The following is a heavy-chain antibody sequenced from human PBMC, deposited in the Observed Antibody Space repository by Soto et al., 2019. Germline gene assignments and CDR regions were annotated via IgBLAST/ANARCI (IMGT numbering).Heavy chain of an antibody. V-gene: IGHV4-39*01. J-gene: IGHJ5*02. Sequence: QLQLQESGPGLVKPSETLSLTCTVSGGSISSSSFHWGWIRQPPGKGLEWIGSIYYSGSTYYSPPLHRRVTISVDTSKNQFPLKLSSVTAADTAVYYCARRERAAGTDWWFDPWGQGTLVTVSS. CDR3: ARRERAAGTDWWFDP. D-gene: IGHD6-13*01. CDR1: GGSISSSSFH. CDR2: IYYSGST.